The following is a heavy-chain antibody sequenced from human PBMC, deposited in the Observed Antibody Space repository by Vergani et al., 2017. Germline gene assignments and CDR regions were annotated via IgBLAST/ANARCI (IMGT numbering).Heavy chain of an antibody. J-gene: IGHJ6*03. CDR1: GYTFTSYY. CDR2: INPSGGST. D-gene: IGHD3-10*02. CDR3: ARNVPGGYYYYYMDV. V-gene: IGHV1-46*04. Sequence: QVQLVQSGAEVKKPGASVKVSCKASGYTFTSYYMHWVRQAPGQGLEWMGIINPSGGSTSYAQQLQGRVTMTRDTSTSTVYMELSSLSSVTAADTAVYYWARNVPGGYYYYYMDVWGKGTTVTVSS.